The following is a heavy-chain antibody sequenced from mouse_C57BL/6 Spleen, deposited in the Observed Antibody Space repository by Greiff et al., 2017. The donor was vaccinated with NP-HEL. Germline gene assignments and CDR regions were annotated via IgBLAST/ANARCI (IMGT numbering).Heavy chain of an antibody. V-gene: IGHV1-22*01. Sequence: EVKLMESGPELVKPGASVKMSCKASGYTFTDYNMHWVKQSHGKSLEWIGYINPNNGGTSYNQKFKGKATLTVNKSSSTAYMELRSLTSEDSAVYYCARTVRGSSYAMDYWGQGTSVTVSS. CDR1: GYTFTDYN. J-gene: IGHJ4*01. D-gene: IGHD1-1*01. CDR2: INPNNGGT. CDR3: ARTVRGSSYAMDY.